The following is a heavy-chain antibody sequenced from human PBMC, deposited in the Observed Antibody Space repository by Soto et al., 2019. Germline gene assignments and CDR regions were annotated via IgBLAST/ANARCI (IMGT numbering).Heavy chain of an antibody. CDR3: AREPRGVIISYFDY. CDR2: ISSSSSTI. J-gene: IGHJ4*02. CDR1: GFTFSSYS. V-gene: IGHV3-48*01. D-gene: IGHD3-10*01. Sequence: GGSLRLSCAASGFTFSSYSMNWVRQAPGKGLEWVSYISSSSSTIYYADSVKGRFTISRDNAKNSLYLQMNSLRAEDTAVYYCAREPRGVIISYFDYWGQGTLVTVSS.